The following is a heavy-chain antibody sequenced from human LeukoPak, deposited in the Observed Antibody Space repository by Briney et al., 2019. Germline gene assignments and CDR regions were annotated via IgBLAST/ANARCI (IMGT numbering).Heavy chain of an antibody. J-gene: IGHJ3*02. D-gene: IGHD3-9*01. CDR2: INSDGSST. V-gene: IGHV3-74*01. CDR1: GFAFSNNW. Sequence: PGGSLRLSCAASGFAFSNNWMHWVRQAPGKGLLWVSRINSDGSSTSYADSVKARFTISRDNAKNTLYLQMNSLRAGDTALYYCASSDWYAAFDIWGQGTMVTVSS. CDR3: ASSDWYAAFDI.